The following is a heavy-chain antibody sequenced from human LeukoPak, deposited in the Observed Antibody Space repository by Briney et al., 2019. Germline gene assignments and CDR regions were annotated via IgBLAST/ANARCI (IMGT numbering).Heavy chain of an antibody. CDR1: GFTFSSYS. CDR2: ISSSSSYI. V-gene: IGHV3-21*01. CDR3: ARGRVGQWLVDAFDI. J-gene: IGHJ3*02. D-gene: IGHD6-19*01. Sequence: GGSLRLSCAASGFTFSSYSMNWVRQAPGKGLEWVSSISSSSSYIYYADSVKGRFTISRDNAKNSLYLQMNSLRAEDTAVYYCARGRVGQWLVDAFDIWGQGTMVTVSS.